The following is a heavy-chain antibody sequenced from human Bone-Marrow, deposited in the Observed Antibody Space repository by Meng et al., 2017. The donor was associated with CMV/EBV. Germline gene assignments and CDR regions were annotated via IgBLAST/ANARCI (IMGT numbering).Heavy chain of an antibody. Sequence: KVSCKGSGYSFTSYWIVWVRQMPGKGLEWMGIIYPGDSDTRYSPSFQGQVTISADKSISTAYLQWSSLKASDTAMYYCARQAGLDYYYYGMDVWAQGTTVTFSS. V-gene: IGHV5-51*01. CDR1: GYSFTSYW. D-gene: IGHD3-10*01. J-gene: IGHJ6*02. CDR3: ARQAGLDYYYYGMDV. CDR2: IYPGDSDT.